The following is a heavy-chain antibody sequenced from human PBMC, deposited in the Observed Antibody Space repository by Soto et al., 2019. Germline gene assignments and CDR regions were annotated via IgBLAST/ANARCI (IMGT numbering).Heavy chain of an antibody. J-gene: IGHJ4*02. V-gene: IGHV1-69*01. D-gene: IGHD3-10*01. CDR3: ARARDEYGSGNYYNRIDF. CDR1: GGIFSTYA. CDR2: IIPLFGTP. Sequence: QVQLVQYGAEVKKPGSSVKVSCKASGGIFSTYAISWLRQAPGQGREWMGGIIPLFGTPNYAQRFQGSVTITSKESTSTDYMELSRLSSEDTAVYYCARARDEYGSGNYYNRIDFWGQGTLVTVSS.